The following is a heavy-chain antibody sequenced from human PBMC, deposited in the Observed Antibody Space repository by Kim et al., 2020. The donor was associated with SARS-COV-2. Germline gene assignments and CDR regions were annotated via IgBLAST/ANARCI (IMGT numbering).Heavy chain of an antibody. CDR3: ARGNRGYSSGWYGWFDP. CDR1: GYTFTSYD. CDR2: MNPNSGNT. J-gene: IGHJ5*02. V-gene: IGHV1-8*01. Sequence: ASVNVSCKSSGYTFTSYDINWVRQATGQGLEWMGWMNPNSGNTGYSQKFQGRVTMTRNTSISTAYMELSSLRSEDTAVYYCARGNRGYSSGWYGWFDPWGQGTLVTVAS. D-gene: IGHD6-19*01.